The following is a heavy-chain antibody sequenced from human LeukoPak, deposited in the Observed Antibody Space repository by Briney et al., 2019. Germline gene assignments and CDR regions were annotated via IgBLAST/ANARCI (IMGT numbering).Heavy chain of an antibody. D-gene: IGHD2-2*01. CDR2: MYYSGST. CDR3: ARDFGDIVVVPAASGWFDP. J-gene: IGHJ5*02. V-gene: IGHV4-39*02. Sequence: PSETLSLTCTVSGGSISSTTYYWAWIRQPPGKGLEWIGSMYYSGSTYYNPSLKSRVTTSVDTSNNHFSLKLSSVTAADTAVYYCARDFGDIVVVPAASGWFDPWGQGTLVTVSS. CDR1: GGSISSTTYY.